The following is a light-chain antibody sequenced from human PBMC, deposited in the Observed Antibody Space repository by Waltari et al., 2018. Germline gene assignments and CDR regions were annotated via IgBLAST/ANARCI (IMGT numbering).Light chain of an antibody. CDR2: RDT. CDR3: QVWDVNIYDFV. J-gene: IGLJ1*01. CDR1: NIGRKS. V-gene: IGLV3-21*02. Sequence: SYVLTQPPSMSVAPGQTATIVCGGENIGRKSVHWYQQKPGQAPGLVVYRDTDRPSGIAERFSGSNSGNTATLSIGRVEAGDEATYYCQVWDVNIYDFVFGTGTTVTVL.